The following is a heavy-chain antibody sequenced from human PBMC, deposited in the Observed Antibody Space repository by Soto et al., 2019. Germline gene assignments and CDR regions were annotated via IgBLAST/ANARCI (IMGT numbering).Heavy chain of an antibody. CDR1: GFTFSNYF. J-gene: IGHJ6*02. Sequence: PGGSLRLSCAASGFTFSNYFMHWVRQAPGKGLVWVSRINSDGSTTSYADSVKGRFTISRDNAKNTLYLQMNSLRAEDTAVYYCKGENYYGMCVWSQGTTVTVSS. V-gene: IGHV3-74*01. CDR3: KGENYYGMCV. CDR2: INSDGSTT.